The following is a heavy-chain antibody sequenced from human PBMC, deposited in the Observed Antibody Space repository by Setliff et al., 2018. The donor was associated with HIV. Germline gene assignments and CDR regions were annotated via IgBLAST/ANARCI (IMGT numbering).Heavy chain of an antibody. CDR3: AREIRAGNYPPYNYYFYMDV. V-gene: IGHV1-18*01. CDR1: GYTFTTYG. CDR2: IGTDNGNT. Sequence: GASVKVSCKASGYTFTTYGITWVRQAPGQGLEWMGWIGTDNGNTNYAQKFQGRVTMTTDTSTSTAYMELRSLRSDDTAVYYCAREIRAGNYPPYNYYFYMDVWGKGTTVTVSS. D-gene: IGHD4-4*01. J-gene: IGHJ6*03.